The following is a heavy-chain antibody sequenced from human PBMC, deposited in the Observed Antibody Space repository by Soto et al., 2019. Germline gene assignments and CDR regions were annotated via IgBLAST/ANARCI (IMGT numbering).Heavy chain of an antibody. D-gene: IGHD5-12*01. J-gene: IGHJ5*01. CDR1: GFTFSRYG. CDR2: ISSSTSYV. Sequence: GGSLRLSCAASGFTFSRYGMNWLRQAPGKGLEWVASISSSTSYVYYADSVKGRFSTSRDNAKNILYLEMYALRTEDTAVYYCARETYEGRGGNWLESWGPGAILTVS. CDR3: ARETYEGRGGNWLES. V-gene: IGHV3-21*06.